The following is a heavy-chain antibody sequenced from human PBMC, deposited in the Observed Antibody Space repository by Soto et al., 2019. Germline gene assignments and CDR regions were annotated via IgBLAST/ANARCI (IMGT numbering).Heavy chain of an antibody. D-gene: IGHD3-22*01. V-gene: IGHV1-2*04. J-gene: IGHJ6*02. CDR1: GYSFTDHY. CDR2: INPNTGVT. Sequence: ASVKVSCKASGYSFTDHYMHWVRQAPGQGLEWMGWINPNTGVTHYAQKFQGWVTMTRDTSINTAYMELTRMKSDDTAVYYCARDHAVYYYYSSGPAPNYYYYYGMDVWGQGTTVTVSS. CDR3: ARDHAVYYYYSSGPAPNYYYYYGMDV.